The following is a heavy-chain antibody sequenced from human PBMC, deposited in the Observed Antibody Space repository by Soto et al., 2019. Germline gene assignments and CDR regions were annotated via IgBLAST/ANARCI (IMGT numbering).Heavy chain of an antibody. CDR1: GGTFTNST. CDR3: AKGPTASAPFLF. CDR2: IIPVLNIT. D-gene: IGHD2-21*01. Sequence: QVQLVQSGTEMKRPGSSVKVSCETSGGTFTNSTFNWVRQAPGQGLEWMGWIIPVLNITNYAQKFQGRINVAADKFKSTAYLELSRLRSEDTAIYFCAKGPTASAPFLFWGQGTLVTVSS. J-gene: IGHJ4*02. V-gene: IGHV1-69*02.